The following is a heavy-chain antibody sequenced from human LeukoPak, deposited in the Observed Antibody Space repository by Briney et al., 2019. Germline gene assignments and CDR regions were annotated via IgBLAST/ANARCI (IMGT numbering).Heavy chain of an antibody. Sequence: SETLSLTCTVSGGSISSSSYYWGWIRQPPGKGLEWIGSIYYSGSPYYNPSLKSRVTISVDTSKNQFSLKLSSVTAADTAVYYCARQPLRGPVSGEDYWGQGTLVTVSS. J-gene: IGHJ4*02. CDR1: GGSISSSSYY. CDR2: IYYSGSP. D-gene: IGHD1-14*01. V-gene: IGHV4-39*01. CDR3: ARQPLRGPVSGEDY.